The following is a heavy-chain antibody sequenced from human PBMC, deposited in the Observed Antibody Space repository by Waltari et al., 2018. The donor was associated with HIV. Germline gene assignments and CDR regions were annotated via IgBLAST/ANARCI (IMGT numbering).Heavy chain of an antibody. CDR3: ATVPIDAPSNTLLAY. CDR1: GVTFSSYL. V-gene: IGHV3-74*03. CDR2: SYMDVSGT. Sequence: EVQLVESGGGLVQPVGCLRLSCAASGVTFSSYLMHCGRKASGKGLVWVSSSYMDVSGTACAESVQGRFTISTDNSENTLKLQSNSQRDKCTAVSYCATVPIDAPSNTLLAYSGQEPWSPSP. J-gene: IGHJ4*01. D-gene: IGHD4-4*01.